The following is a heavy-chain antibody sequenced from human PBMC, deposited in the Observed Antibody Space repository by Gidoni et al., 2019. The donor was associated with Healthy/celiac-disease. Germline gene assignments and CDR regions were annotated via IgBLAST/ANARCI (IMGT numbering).Heavy chain of an antibody. CDR1: GVTCSSYW. J-gene: IGHJ4*02. CDR3: ARALSSGYYYPTY. D-gene: IGHD3-22*01. V-gene: IGHV3-7*04. CDR2: LKQDGSEK. Sequence: EVQLVESGGGLVQPGGSLRLSCAASGVTCSSYWMSWVRQAPGKGLEWVANLKQDGSEKYYVDSVKGRFPISRDNAKNSLYLQMNSLRAEDTAVYYCARALSSGYYYPTYWGQGTLVTVSS.